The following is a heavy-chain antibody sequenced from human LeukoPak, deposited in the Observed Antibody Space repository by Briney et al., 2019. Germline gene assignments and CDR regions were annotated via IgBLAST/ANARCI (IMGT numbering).Heavy chain of an antibody. D-gene: IGHD3-22*01. Sequence: SGPTLVKPTQTLTLTCTFSGFSLSTNGVGVGWIRQPPGKALEWLGIIYWDDDKRYSASLRSRLTITKDTSKNQVVLTMTNMDPVDTATYYCAHRGRSSGFYRVFDYWGQGTLVTVSS. CDR2: IYWDDDK. CDR3: AHRGRSSGFYRVFDY. J-gene: IGHJ4*02. CDR1: GFSLSTNGVG. V-gene: IGHV2-5*02.